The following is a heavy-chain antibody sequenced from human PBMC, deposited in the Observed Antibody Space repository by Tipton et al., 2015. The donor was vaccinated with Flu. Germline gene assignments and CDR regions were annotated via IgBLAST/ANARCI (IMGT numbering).Heavy chain of an antibody. D-gene: IGHD3-3*01. CDR2: INHSGST. Sequence: GLVKPSETLSLTCAVYGGSFSGYYWSWIRQPPGKGLEWIGEINHSGSTNYNPSLKSRVTISVDTSKNQFSLKLSSVTAADTAVYYCARERDLAFDYWGQGTLVTVSS. CDR3: ARERDLAFDY. J-gene: IGHJ4*02. CDR1: GGSFSGYY. V-gene: IGHV4-34*01.